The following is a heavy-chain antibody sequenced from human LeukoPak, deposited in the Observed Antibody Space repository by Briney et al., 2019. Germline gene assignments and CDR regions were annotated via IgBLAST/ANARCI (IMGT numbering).Heavy chain of an antibody. J-gene: IGHJ4*02. CDR3: ARFGITVVRGGKYYFDY. CDR1: GGSISNYY. Sequence: PSETLSLTCTVSGGSISNYYWSWIRQPPGKGLEWIGHIYYSGATKYNPSLKSRITISVDTSKNQFSLMLSSVTAAKTAVYNCARFGITVVRGGKYYFDYWGQGTLVTVPS. D-gene: IGHD3-10*01. V-gene: IGHV4-59*08. CDR2: IYYSGAT.